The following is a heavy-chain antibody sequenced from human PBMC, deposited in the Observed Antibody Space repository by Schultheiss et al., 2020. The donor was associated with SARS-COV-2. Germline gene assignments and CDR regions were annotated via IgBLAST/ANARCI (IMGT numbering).Heavy chain of an antibody. J-gene: IGHJ4*02. CDR1: GGSISNYY. CDR3: ARVRGYGYCSSTSCPSDY. Sequence: SETLSLTCTVSGGSISNYYWSWIRQPAGKGLEWIGRIYSSGSTNYNPSLKSRVTMSVDTSKNQFSLSLSSVTAADTAVYYCARVRGYGYCSSTSCPSDYWGQGTLVTVSS. CDR2: IYSSGST. V-gene: IGHV4-4*07. D-gene: IGHD2-2*01.